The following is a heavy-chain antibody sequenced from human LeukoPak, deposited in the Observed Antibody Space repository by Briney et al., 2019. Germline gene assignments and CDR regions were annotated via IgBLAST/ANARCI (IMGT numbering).Heavy chain of an antibody. Sequence: SVKVSCKASGGTFSSYAISWVRQAPGQGLEWMGGFILILGTANYAQKFQGRVTMTEDTSTDTAYMELSSLRSEDTAVYYCATGPRKLYNWNAPAAKWFDPWGQGTLVTVSS. CDR3: ATGPRKLYNWNAPAAKWFDP. J-gene: IGHJ5*02. CDR2: FILILGTA. V-gene: IGHV1-69*06. D-gene: IGHD1-20*01. CDR1: GGTFSSYA.